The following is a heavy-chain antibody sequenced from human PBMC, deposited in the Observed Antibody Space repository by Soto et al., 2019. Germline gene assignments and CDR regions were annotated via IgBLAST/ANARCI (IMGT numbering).Heavy chain of an antibody. Sequence: GASVKVSCKASGYTFTSYYMHWVRQAPGQGLEWMGIINPSGGSTSYAQKFQGRVTMTRDTSTSTVHMELSSLRSEDTAVYYCARDPQNSLYYYYYYYMDVWGKGTTVTVSS. CDR2: INPSGGST. V-gene: IGHV1-46*03. J-gene: IGHJ6*03. CDR3: ARDPQNSLYYYYYYYMDV. CDR1: GYTFTSYY.